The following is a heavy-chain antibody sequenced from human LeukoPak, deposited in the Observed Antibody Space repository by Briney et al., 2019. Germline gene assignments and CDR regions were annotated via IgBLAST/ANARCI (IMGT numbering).Heavy chain of an antibody. Sequence: PGGSLRLSCAASGFTFSSYAMSWVRQAPGKGLEWVSAISGSGGSTYYADSVKGRFTISRDNSKNTLYLQMNSLRAEDTAVYYCAKVASYYYDSSIPGRMDVWGQGTTVIVSS. V-gene: IGHV3-23*01. CDR2: ISGSGGST. CDR3: AKVASYYYDSSIPGRMDV. J-gene: IGHJ6*02. D-gene: IGHD3-22*01. CDR1: GFTFSSYA.